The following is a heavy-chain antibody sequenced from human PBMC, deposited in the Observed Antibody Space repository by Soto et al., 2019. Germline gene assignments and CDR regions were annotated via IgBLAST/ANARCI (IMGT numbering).Heavy chain of an antibody. CDR3: ARDGRYCTNGVCYTHYYYGMDV. J-gene: IGHJ6*02. CDR1: GYSFAIYW. V-gene: IGHV5-10-1*01. D-gene: IGHD2-8*01. Sequence: GESLKISCKGSGYSFAIYWISWVRQMPGKGREWMGRIDPSDSYTNYSPSFQRHVTISADKSISTAYLQWSSLKASDTAMYYCARDGRYCTNGVCYTHYYYGMDVWGQGTTVTVSS. CDR2: IDPSDSYT.